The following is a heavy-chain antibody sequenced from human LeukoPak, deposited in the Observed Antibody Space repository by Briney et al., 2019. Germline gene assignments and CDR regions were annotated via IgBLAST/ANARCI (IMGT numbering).Heavy chain of an antibody. V-gene: IGHV4-39*01. Sequence: SETLSLTCTVSGGSISSSSYYWGWIRQPPGTGLEWTGSIFYSGSTYYNPSLKSRVTISVDTSKNQFSLKLSSVTASDTTMYYCARLGYCDSSSCYLHYHYYMVVWGKGTTVTVSS. D-gene: IGHD2-2*01. CDR1: GGSISSSSYY. J-gene: IGHJ6*03. CDR2: IFYSGST. CDR3: ARLGYCDSSSCYLHYHYYMVV.